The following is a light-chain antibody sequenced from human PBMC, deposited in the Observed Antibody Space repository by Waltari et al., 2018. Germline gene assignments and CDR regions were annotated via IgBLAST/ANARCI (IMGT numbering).Light chain of an antibody. CDR2: EVS. CDR3: SSYTSSSNVV. J-gene: IGLJ2*01. V-gene: IGLV2-14*01. CDR1: SSDVGGYNY. Sequence: QSALTQPASVSGSPGQSITISCTGTSSDVGGYNYVSWYQQHPGKAPKLMIYEVSNRPSGFSNRLSGSKSGNTASLTISGLQAEDEADYYCSSYTSSSNVVFGGGTKLTVL.